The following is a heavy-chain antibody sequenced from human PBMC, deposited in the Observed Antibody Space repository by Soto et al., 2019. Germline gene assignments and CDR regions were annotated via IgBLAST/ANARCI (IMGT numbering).Heavy chain of an antibody. CDR2: ISSGGSSI. Sequence: GGSLRLSCAVSGFTFSSYEMNWVRQAPGKGLEWISYISSGGSSIYYADSVKGRFTISRDNAKNSLYLQMNSLRAEDTAIYYRARDSQYTSGWYNDNFDHWGQGTLVTVSS. CDR1: GFTFSSYE. J-gene: IGHJ4*02. D-gene: IGHD6-19*01. V-gene: IGHV3-48*03. CDR3: ARDSQYTSGWYNDNFDH.